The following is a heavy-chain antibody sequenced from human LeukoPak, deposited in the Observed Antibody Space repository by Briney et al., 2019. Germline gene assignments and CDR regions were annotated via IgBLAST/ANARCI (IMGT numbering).Heavy chain of an antibody. CDR1: GGSISSYY. J-gene: IGHJ4*02. CDR3: ARVTVTEYFDY. CDR2: IYYSGST. V-gene: IGHV4-59*05. D-gene: IGHD4-11*01. Sequence: PSETLSLTCTVSGGSISSYYWSWIRQPPGKGLEWIGSIYYSGSTYYNPSLKSRVTISVDTSKNQFSLKLSSVTAADTAVYYCARVTVTEYFDYWGQGTLVTVSS.